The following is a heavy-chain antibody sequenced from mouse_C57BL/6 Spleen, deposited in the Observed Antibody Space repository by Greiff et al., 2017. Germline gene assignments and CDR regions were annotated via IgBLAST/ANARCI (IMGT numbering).Heavy chain of an antibody. D-gene: IGHD1-1*01. Sequence: QVQLQQPGAELVKPGASVKLSCKASGYTFTSYWMHWVKQRPGQGLEWIGMIHPNSGSTNYNEKFKSKATLTVDKSSSTAYMQLSSLTSEDSAVYYCARGRITTVVATGDYWGQGTTLTVSS. V-gene: IGHV1-64*01. CDR1: GYTFTSYW. CDR3: ARGRITTVVATGDY. J-gene: IGHJ2*01. CDR2: IHPNSGST.